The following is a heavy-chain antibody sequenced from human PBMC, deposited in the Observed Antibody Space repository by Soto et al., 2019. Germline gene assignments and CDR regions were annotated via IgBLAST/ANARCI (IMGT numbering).Heavy chain of an antibody. CDR2: IIPILGIA. CDR3: ARGNGDYDYYYGMDV. V-gene: IGHV1-69*02. D-gene: IGHD4-17*01. Sequence: GASVKVSCKASGGTFSSYTISWVRQAPGQGLEWMGRIIPILGIANYAQKFQGRVTITADESTSTAYMELSSLRSEDTAVYYCARGNGDYDYYYGMDVWGQGTTVTVSS. J-gene: IGHJ6*02. CDR1: GGTFSSYT.